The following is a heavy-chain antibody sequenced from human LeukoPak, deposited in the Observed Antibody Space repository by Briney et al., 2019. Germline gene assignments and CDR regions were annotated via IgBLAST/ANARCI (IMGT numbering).Heavy chain of an antibody. CDR1: GFTFSGYY. CDR3: ARDREVVAFDI. D-gene: IGHD2-15*01. CDR2: ISGSTTYT. V-gene: IGHV3-11*05. Sequence: GGSLRLSCAASGFTFSGYYMSWIRQPPGKGLEWVSYISGSTTYTNYADSVRGRFTISRDNSKNSLYLQMDSLRAEDTAVYYCARDREVVAFDIWGQGTIATVSS. J-gene: IGHJ3*02.